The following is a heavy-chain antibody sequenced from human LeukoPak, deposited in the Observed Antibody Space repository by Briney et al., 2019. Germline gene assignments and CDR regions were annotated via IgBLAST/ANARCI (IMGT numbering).Heavy chain of an antibody. J-gene: IGHJ4*02. CDR2: ISSLGSTI. CDR3: ARGEQEMATMSIDY. Sequence: GRSLRLSCAASGFTFSTYSMNWVRQAPGKGLEWVSYISSLGSTIYYADSVKGRFTISRDNAKNSLYLQMNSLRAEDTAVYYCARGEQEMATMSIDYWGQGTLVTVSS. CDR1: GFTFSTYS. D-gene: IGHD5-24*01. V-gene: IGHV3-48*01.